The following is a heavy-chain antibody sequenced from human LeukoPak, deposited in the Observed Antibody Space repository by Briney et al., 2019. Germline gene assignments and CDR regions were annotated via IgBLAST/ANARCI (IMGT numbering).Heavy chain of an antibody. D-gene: IGHD1-14*01. CDR2: INPNSGGT. J-gene: IGHJ5*02. CDR1: GHTFGDHY. Sequence: ASVKVSCKASGHTFGDHYMHWVRQAPGQGLEWMGWINPNSGGTKYAQRFQGRVTITRDTSISTAYMELRRLRSGDTAVYYCARVLLRTGIPEGFDPWGQGTLVTVSS. V-gene: IGHV1-2*02. CDR3: ARVLLRTGIPEGFDP.